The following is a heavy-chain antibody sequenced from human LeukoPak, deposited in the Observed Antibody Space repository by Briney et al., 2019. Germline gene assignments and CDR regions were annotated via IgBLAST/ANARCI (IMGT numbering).Heavy chain of an antibody. CDR2: INNSGRT. J-gene: IGHJ5*01. Sequence: SETLSLTCSVYGGSFSEYYWNWIRQSPRKGLEWIGEINNSGRTNYNPSLKSRFTISLDTSENQFSLKLSSVSAADTAVYYCARGSNWFDSWGQGTLVTVSS. CDR1: GGSFSEYY. V-gene: IGHV4-34*01. CDR3: ARGSNWFDS.